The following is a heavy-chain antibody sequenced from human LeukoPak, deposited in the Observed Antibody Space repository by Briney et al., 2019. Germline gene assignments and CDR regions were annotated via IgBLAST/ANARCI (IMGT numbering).Heavy chain of an antibody. CDR2: IYYSGST. Sequence: PSETLSLTCTVSGVSISSSYYYWGWIRQPPGKGLEWTGSIYYSGSTYYNPSLKSRVTISVDTSKNQFSLKLRSVTAADTAVYYCARLGSLTASGYSISPSYHFDYWGQGTLVTVSS. V-gene: IGHV4-39*01. CDR1: GVSISSSYYY. CDR3: ARLGSLTASGYSISPSYHFDY. J-gene: IGHJ4*02. D-gene: IGHD3-3*01.